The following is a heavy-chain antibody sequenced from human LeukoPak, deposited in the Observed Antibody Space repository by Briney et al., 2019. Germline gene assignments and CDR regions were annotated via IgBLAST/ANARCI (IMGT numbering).Heavy chain of an antibody. V-gene: IGHV4-61*01. CDR3: ARDIAAAGPNWFDP. CDR1: GGSVSSGSYY. D-gene: IGHD6-13*01. Sequence: SETLSLTCTVSGGSVSSGSYYWSWIRQPPGKGLEWIGYIYYSGSTNYNPSLKSRVTISVDTSKNQFSLKLSSVTAADTAVYYCARDIAAAGPNWFDPRGQGTLVTVSS. J-gene: IGHJ5*02. CDR2: IYYSGST.